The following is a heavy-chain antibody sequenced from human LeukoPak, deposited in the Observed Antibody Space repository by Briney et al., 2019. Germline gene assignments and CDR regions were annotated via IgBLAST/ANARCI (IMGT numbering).Heavy chain of an antibody. CDR2: MNPNSGNT. V-gene: IGHV1-8*02. CDR1: GYTFTGYY. CDR3: ARGRGGYFDY. Sequence: ASVKVSCKASGYTFTGYYMHWVRQATGQGLEWMGWMNPNSGNTGYAQKFQGRVTMTRNTSISTAYMELSSLRSEDTAVYYCARGRGGYFDYWGQGTLVTVSS. J-gene: IGHJ4*02. D-gene: IGHD2-15*01.